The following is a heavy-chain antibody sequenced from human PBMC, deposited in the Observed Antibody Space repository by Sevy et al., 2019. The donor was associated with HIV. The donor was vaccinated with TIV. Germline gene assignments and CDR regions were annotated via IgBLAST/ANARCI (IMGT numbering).Heavy chain of an antibody. J-gene: IGHJ4*02. V-gene: IGHV3-7*01. CDR3: ARDLYSGSYYENY. D-gene: IGHD1-26*01. Sequence: GGSLRLSCAASGFTLSSYWMSWVRQAPGKGLEWVANIKQDGSDEYYVDSVKGRFTISRDNAKNSLYLQMNSLRAEDTAVYYCARDLYSGSYYENYWGQGTLVTVSS. CDR1: GFTLSSYW. CDR2: IKQDGSDE.